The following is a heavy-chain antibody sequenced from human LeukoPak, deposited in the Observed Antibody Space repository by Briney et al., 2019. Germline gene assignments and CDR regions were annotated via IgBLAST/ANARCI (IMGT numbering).Heavy chain of an antibody. D-gene: IGHD6-13*01. CDR3: AGYSSSWYGEDWFDP. V-gene: IGHV3-21*01. CDR1: GFTFSSYS. J-gene: IGHJ5*02. Sequence: GGSLRLSCAASGFTFSSYSMNWVRHAPVKELEWVSSISSSSSYIYYADSVKGRFTISRDNAKNSLYLQMNSLRAEDTAVYYCAGYSSSWYGEDWFDPWGQGTLVTVSS. CDR2: ISSSSSYI.